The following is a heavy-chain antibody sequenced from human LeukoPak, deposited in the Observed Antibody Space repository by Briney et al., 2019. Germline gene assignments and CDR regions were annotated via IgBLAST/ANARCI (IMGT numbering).Heavy chain of an antibody. Sequence: SETLSLTCTVSGDSINDYYWTWIRQPAGKGLEWIGYIYYSGTTTYNPSLRSRVTIPLDTSKNQFSLKLSSVTAADTAVYYCARRFCSSAGCHRTFNWFDPWGQGTLVTVSS. CDR3: ARRFCSSAGCHRTFNWFDP. CDR2: IYYSGTT. V-gene: IGHV4-59*01. CDR1: GDSINDYY. J-gene: IGHJ5*02. D-gene: IGHD2-2*01.